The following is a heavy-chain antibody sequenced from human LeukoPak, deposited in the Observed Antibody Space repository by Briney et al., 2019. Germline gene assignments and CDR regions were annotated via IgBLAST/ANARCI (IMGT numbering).Heavy chain of an antibody. V-gene: IGHV1-46*01. CDR3: ARDKDYGGNPHSDAFDI. D-gene: IGHD4-23*01. CDR2: INPSGGST. J-gene: IGHJ3*02. Sequence: ASVKVSCKAFGYTFTSNYMHWVRQAPGQGPEWMGVINPSGGSTSYAQKFQGRVTMTRDTSTSTVYMELSSLRSEDTAVYYCARDKDYGGNPHSDAFDIWGQGTMVTVSS. CDR1: GYTFTSNY.